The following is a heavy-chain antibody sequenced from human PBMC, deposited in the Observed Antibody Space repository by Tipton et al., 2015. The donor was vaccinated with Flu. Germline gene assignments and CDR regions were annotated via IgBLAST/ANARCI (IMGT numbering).Heavy chain of an antibody. V-gene: IGHV4-39*01. D-gene: IGHD3-10*02. CDR2: IYPSGNT. CDR3: ARLSYYDVDLKNFYFDH. J-gene: IGHJ4*02. CDR1: GGSISSSSYF. Sequence: TLSLTCTVSGGSISSSSYFCAWIRQPPGKGLELIGSIYPSGNTYYNPSLKSRVTISVDTSKSQFSLMLRSVTAADTAVYYCARLSYYDVDLKNFYFDHWGQGALVTVSS.